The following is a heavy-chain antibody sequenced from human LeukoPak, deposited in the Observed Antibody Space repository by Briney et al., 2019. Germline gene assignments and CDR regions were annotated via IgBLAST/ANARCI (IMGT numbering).Heavy chain of an antibody. CDR2: IRYDGSNK. J-gene: IGHJ4*02. CDR1: GFTFSGSG. V-gene: IGHV3-30*02. D-gene: IGHD3-3*01. CDR3: ARDGGKDDYGDY. Sequence: GGSLRLSCAASGFTFSGSGMHWVRQAPGKGLEWVTFIRYDGSNKYYTDSVKGRFTISRDNSKNTLYLQMDSLRAEDTAVYYCARDGGKDDYGDYWGQGTLVTVSS.